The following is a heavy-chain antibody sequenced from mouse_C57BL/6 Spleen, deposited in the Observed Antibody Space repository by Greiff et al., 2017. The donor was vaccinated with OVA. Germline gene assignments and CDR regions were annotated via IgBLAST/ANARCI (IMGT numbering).Heavy chain of an antibody. CDR3: ARFGGNYMDY. J-gene: IGHJ4*01. D-gene: IGHD2-1*01. CDR1: GYTFTSYW. CDR2: IDPSDSYT. Sequence: QVQLQQPGAELVMPGASVKLSCKASGYTFTSYWMHWVKQRPGQGLEWIGEIDPSDSYTNYNQKFKGKSTLTVDKSSSTAYMQLSSLTSEDSAVYYCARFGGNYMDYWGQGTSVTVSS. V-gene: IGHV1-69*01.